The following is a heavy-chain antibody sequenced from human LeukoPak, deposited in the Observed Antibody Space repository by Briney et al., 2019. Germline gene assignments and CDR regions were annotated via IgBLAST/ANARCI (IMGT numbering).Heavy chain of an antibody. V-gene: IGHV4-39*07. Sequence: SETLSLTCTVSGGSISTSSYYWGWIRQPPGKGLEWIGSIYYSGSTYYKPSLKSRVTISVDTSKNQFSLKLSSVTAADTAVYYCARDGRLITHLASALYYFDYWGQGTLVTVSS. J-gene: IGHJ4*02. CDR2: IYYSGST. CDR1: GGSISTSSYY. D-gene: IGHD3-22*01. CDR3: ARDGRLITHLASALYYFDY.